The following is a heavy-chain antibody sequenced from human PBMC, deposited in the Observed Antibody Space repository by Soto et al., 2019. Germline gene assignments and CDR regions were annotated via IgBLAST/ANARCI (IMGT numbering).Heavy chain of an antibody. Sequence: EVKLVESGGGLVQPGRSLRLSCAASGFSFDDYAMHWVRQAPGKGLEWVSGISYYSGSIGYADSVKGRFTISRDNAKKSLYLQMTSLRGEDTALYYCAKSRGGTANGLDVWGQGTTVTVSS. CDR2: ISYYSGSI. CDR3: AKSRGGTANGLDV. V-gene: IGHV3-9*01. CDR1: GFSFDDYA. D-gene: IGHD2-15*01. J-gene: IGHJ6*02.